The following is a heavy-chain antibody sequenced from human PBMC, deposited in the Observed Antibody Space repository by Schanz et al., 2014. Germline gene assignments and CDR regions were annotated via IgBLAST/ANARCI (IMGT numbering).Heavy chain of an antibody. V-gene: IGHV1-24*01. CDR3: ATVDRTRYYAMDV. CDR1: GHTFLPSA. D-gene: IGHD3-9*01. Sequence: KVSCEISGHTFLPSAMHSVRQAPGKGLEWLGGFDADDGVTNYAQKFQGRVTMTADKSTSTVYMDVSGLRAEATVVYYCATVDRTRYYAMDVGGPGTTVTVSS. J-gene: IGHJ6*01. CDR2: FDADDGVT.